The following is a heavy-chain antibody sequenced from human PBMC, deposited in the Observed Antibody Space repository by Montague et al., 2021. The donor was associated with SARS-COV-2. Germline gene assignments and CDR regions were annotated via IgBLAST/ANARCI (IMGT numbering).Heavy chain of an antibody. CDR1: GFTFSSYS. CDR3: ARDLVATIMSGWFDP. J-gene: IGHJ5*02. D-gene: IGHD5-12*01. V-gene: IGHV3-21*01. CDR2: ISSSSYI. Sequence: SLRLSCPASGFTFSSYSMNWVRQAPGKGLEWVSSISSSSYIYYADSVKGRFTISRDNAKNSLYLQMNSLRAEDTAVYYCARDLVATIMSGWFDPWGQGTLVTVSS.